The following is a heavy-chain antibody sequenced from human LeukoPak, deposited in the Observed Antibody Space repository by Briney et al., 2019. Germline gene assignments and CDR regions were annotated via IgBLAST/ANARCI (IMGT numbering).Heavy chain of an antibody. D-gene: IGHD2-2*02. J-gene: IGHJ4*02. CDR3: ARGLIVPSTIFDY. Sequence: PSQTLSLTCTVSGGSISSGGYYWSWIRQHPGKGLEWLGYIYYSGSTYYNPSLKSRVTISVDTSKNQFSLKLSSVTAADTAVYYCARGLIVPSTIFDYWGQGALVTVSS. CDR1: GGSISSGGYY. CDR2: IYYSGST. V-gene: IGHV4-31*03.